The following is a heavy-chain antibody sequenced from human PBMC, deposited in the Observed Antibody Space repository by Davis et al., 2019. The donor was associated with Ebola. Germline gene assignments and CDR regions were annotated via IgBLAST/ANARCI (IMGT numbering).Heavy chain of an antibody. V-gene: IGHV3-7*01. Sequence: GESLKISCAASGFTFSSYWMSWVRQAPGKGLEWVANIKQDGSEKYYVDSVKGRFTISRDNAKNSLYLQMNSLRAEDTAVYYCARDLFPYSSGSLGDYWGQGTLVTVSS. J-gene: IGHJ4*02. CDR2: IKQDGSEK. CDR1: GFTFSSYW. D-gene: IGHD6-19*01. CDR3: ARDLFPYSSGSLGDY.